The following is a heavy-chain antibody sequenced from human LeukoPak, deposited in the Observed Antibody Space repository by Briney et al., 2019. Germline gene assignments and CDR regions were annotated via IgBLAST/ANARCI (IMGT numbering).Heavy chain of an antibody. CDR2: ISSSGSTI. V-gene: IGHV3-11*01. CDR1: GFTFSDYY. CDR3: ARDRPAPSYYYGSGSYYYYYYGMDV. J-gene: IGHJ6*02. D-gene: IGHD3-10*01. Sequence: GSLRLSCAASGFTFSDYYMSWIRQAPGKGLEWVSYISSSGSTIYYADSVKGRFTISRDNAKNSLYLQMYSLRAEDTAVYYCARDRPAPSYYYGSGSYYYYYYGMDVWGQGTTVTVSS.